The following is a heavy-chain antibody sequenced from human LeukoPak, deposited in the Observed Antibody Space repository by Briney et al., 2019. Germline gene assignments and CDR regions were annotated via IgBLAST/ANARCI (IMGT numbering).Heavy chain of an antibody. CDR1: GGSISSGDYY. CDR2: IYYSGST. V-gene: IGHV4-30-4*01. Sequence: SETLSLTCTVSGGSISSGDYYWSWIRQPPGKGLEWIGYIYYSGSTYYNPSLKSRVTISVDTSKNQFSPKLSSVTAADTAVYYCARGSTMVTTESWFDPWGQGTLVTVSS. CDR3: ARGSTMVTTESWFDP. J-gene: IGHJ5*02. D-gene: IGHD4-17*01.